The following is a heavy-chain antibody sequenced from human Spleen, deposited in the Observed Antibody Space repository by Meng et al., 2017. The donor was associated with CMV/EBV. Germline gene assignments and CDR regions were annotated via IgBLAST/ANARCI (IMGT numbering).Heavy chain of an antibody. J-gene: IGHJ4*02. CDR2: IKGDGSEK. Sequence: GESLKISCVASGFNFSDYSMTWVRQPPGKGLEWVASIKGDGSEKQYVDSVKGRFTISRDNAKNSLYLQMNSLRAEDTALYYCVKLFDYWGQGALVTVSS. CDR1: GFNFSDYS. D-gene: IGHD3-10*01. V-gene: IGHV3-7*01. CDR3: VKLFDY.